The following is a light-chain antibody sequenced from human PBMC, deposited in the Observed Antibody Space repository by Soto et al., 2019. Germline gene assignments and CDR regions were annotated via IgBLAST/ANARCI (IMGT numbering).Light chain of an antibody. V-gene: IGLV2-14*01. Sequence: QSALTQPASVSGSPGQSITISCTGTSSDVGAFYFVSWYRQHPGRAPRLLIYEVSNRPSGVSDRFSGSKSGNTASLTISGLLADDEADYYCSSFTSSSTLVFGGGTQLTVL. J-gene: IGLJ2*01. CDR3: SSFTSSSTLV. CDR2: EVS. CDR1: SSDVGAFYF.